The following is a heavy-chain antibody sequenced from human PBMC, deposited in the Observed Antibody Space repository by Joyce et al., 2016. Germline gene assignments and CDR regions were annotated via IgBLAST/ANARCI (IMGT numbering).Heavy chain of an antibody. V-gene: IGHV1-46*01. D-gene: IGHD6-19*01. J-gene: IGHJ4*02. CDR3: ARDDGISGWYDGFDY. CDR2: IKPSGGST. Sequence: QVQLVQSGAEVKKPGASVKVYCKASGYTFTSHYIPWVRQAPGQGLEWMGMIKPSGGSTSYAQKFQGRVTMTRDTSTSTVYMDLSSLRSEDTAIFYCARDDGISGWYDGFDYWGQGTPVTVSS. CDR1: GYTFTSHY.